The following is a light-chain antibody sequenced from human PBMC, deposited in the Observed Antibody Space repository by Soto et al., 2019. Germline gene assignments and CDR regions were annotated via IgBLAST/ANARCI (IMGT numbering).Light chain of an antibody. CDR1: SSGV. J-gene: IGLJ2*01. Sequence: QSALTQPASVSGSPGQSITISCTGTSSGVSWYQHHPGKAPKLMIYEDTERPSGVSNRFSGSKSGNTASLTITGLQAEDEADYSCCSNAGMTFGGGTKLTVL. CDR2: EDT. CDR3: CSNAGMT. V-gene: IGLV2-23*01.